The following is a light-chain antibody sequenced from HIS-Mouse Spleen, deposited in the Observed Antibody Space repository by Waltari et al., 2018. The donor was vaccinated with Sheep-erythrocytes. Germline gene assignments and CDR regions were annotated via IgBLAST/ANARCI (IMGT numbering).Light chain of an antibody. Sequence: QSVLTQPPSASGTPGQRVTISSSGSSSNIGSNTVNWYQQLPGTAPKPLIYINNQRPSGVPDRLSGSKSGTSASLAISGLQSEDEADYYCAAWDDSLNGPVFGGGTKLTVL. CDR1: SSNIGSNT. V-gene: IGLV1-44*01. J-gene: IGLJ3*02. CDR2: INN. CDR3: AAWDDSLNGPV.